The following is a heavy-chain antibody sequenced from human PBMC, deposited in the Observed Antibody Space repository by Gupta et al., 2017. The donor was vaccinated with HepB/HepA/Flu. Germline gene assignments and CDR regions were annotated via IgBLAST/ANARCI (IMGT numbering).Heavy chain of an antibody. D-gene: IGHD1-1*01. CDR1: GFTFRSDS. V-gene: IGHV3-48*02. Sequence: EEQLVESGGVLVKPGGSRRISVAAYGFTFRSDSMNWVRQAPGKGLEWVSYISSSSSTIYYADSVKGRFTISRDNAKNSLYLQMNSLRDEDTAVYYCARRTGFDYWGHGTLVTVSS. CDR3: ARRTGFDY. CDR2: ISSSSSTI. J-gene: IGHJ4*01.